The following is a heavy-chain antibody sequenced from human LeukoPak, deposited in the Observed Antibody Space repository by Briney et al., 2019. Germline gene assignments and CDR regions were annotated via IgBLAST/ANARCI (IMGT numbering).Heavy chain of an antibody. CDR1: GFMFRSYW. V-gene: IGHV3-7*05. CDR2: IKQDGSEK. J-gene: IGHJ4*02. D-gene: IGHD5-18*01. CDR3: ARGYGYSYDY. Sequence: GGSLRLSCAASGFMFRSYWMTWVRQAPGKGLEWVANIKQDGSEKNYLDPVRGRFTISRDDARNSLYLQMNSLRVEDTAVYYCARGYGYSYDYWGQGTLVTVSS.